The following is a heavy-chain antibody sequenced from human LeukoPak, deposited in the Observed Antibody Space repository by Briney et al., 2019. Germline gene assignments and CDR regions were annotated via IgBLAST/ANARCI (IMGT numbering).Heavy chain of an antibody. CDR2: ICSSSSYI. V-gene: IGHV3-21*01. J-gene: IGHJ6*03. D-gene: IGHD4/OR15-4a*01. CDR3: ARDMVAVNYYYYYMDV. CDR1: GFTFSSYS. Sequence: GGSLRLSCAASGFTFSSYSMHWVRQAPGKGLEWVSSICSSSSYIYNADSVKGRFTISRDNAKNSLYLQMNSLRAEDTAVYYCARDMVAVNYYYYYMDVWGKGTTVTISS.